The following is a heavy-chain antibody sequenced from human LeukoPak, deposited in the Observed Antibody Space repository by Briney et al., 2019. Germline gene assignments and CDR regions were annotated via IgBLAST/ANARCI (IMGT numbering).Heavy chain of an antibody. J-gene: IGHJ4*02. V-gene: IGHV4-31*03. CDR2: IYYSGST. CDR1: GGSISSGGYY. D-gene: IGHD6-13*01. CDR3: ARYSSSRGSDY. Sequence: SETLSLTCTVSGGSISSGGYYWSWIRQHPGKGLEWIGYIYYSGSTYYNPSLKSRVTISVDTSKNQFSLKLSSVTAADTAVYYCARYSSSRGSDYWGQGTLVTVSS.